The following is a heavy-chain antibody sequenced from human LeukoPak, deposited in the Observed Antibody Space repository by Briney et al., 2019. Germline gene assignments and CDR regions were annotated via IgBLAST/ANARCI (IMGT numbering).Heavy chain of an antibody. D-gene: IGHD6-6*01. V-gene: IGHV3-30*02. CDR1: GFTFSSYG. Sequence: PGGYLRLSCAASGFTFSSYGMHWVRQAPGKGLEWVAFIRYDGSNKYYADSVKGRFTISRDNAKNSLYVQMNSLRAEDTAVYFCARIGYSSSSLDYWGQGTLVTVSS. J-gene: IGHJ4*02. CDR2: IRYDGSNK. CDR3: ARIGYSSSSLDY.